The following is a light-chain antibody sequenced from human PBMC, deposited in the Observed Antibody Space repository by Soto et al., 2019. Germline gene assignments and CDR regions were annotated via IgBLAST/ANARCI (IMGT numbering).Light chain of an antibody. CDR3: HQHGGTPET. J-gene: IGKJ1*01. CDR2: DAS. V-gene: IGKV3-20*01. Sequence: EFVLTQSPGTLSLSPGERATLSCRASQTVRNNYLAWYQQKPGQAPRLLIYDASKRATGIPARFSGSGSGTDFTLTISSLQPEDSGIYHCHQHGGTPETFGQGTKVDIK. CDR1: QTVRNNY.